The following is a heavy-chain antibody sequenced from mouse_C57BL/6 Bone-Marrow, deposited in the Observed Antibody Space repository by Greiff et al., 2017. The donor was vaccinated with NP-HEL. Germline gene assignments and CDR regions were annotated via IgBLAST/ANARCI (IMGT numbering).Heavy chain of an antibody. Sequence: QVQLKQSGAELVRPGASVTLSCKASGYTFTDYEMHWVKQTPVHGLEWIGAIDPETGGTAYNQKFKGKAILTADKSSSTAYMELRSLTSEDSAVYYFTRGRGPWFAYWGQGTLVTVSA. CDR1: GYTFTDYE. J-gene: IGHJ3*01. V-gene: IGHV1-15*01. CDR2: IDPETGGT. CDR3: TRGRGPWFAY.